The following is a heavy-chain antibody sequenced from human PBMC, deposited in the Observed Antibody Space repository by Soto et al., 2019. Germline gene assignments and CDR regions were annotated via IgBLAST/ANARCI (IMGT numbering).Heavy chain of an antibody. CDR3: ARAPISERRFDY. D-gene: IGHD3-9*01. Sequence: ASVKVSCKASGYTFTSYYMHWVRQAPGQGLEWMGIINPSGGSTSYAQKFQGRVTMTRDTSTSTVYMELSSLRSEDTAMYYCARAPISERRFDYWGQGTLVTVSS. CDR1: GYTFTSYY. V-gene: IGHV1-46*01. J-gene: IGHJ4*02. CDR2: INPSGGST.